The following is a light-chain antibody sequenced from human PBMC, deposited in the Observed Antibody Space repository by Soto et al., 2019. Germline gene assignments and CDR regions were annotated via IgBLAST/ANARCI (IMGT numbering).Light chain of an antibody. V-gene: IGKV3-15*01. CDR3: QHYNSWPLT. CDR2: HAS. Sequence: ETVMTQSPASLSVSPGERATLSCRASHSVSNNLAWYQQKPGQAPMLLIYHASTRAPGIPARFSGSGSGTELTRTISSVPSEDSAVYDGQHYNSWPLTFGGGTKVEIK. CDR1: HSVSNN. J-gene: IGKJ4*01.